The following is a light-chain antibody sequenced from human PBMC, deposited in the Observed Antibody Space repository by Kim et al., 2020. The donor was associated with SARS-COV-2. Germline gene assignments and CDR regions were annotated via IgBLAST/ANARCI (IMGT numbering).Light chain of an antibody. CDR1: RSVYMSN. J-gene: IGKJ5*01. Sequence: DIELEQTQGTLSLSARERATLSYRTSRSVYMSNLAKYHQKPGQAPRLLIYGASNRATGIPDKISGSGSGTDFTPTISRLEPGDFAVYYCQQYGAAPIPCGQGTLLEIK. CDR3: QQYGAAPIP. V-gene: IGKV3-20*01. CDR2: GAS.